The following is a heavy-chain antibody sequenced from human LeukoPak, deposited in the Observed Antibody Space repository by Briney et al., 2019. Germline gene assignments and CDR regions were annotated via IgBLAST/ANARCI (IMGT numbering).Heavy chain of an antibody. CDR3: ARAHSSGYPDYFDY. Sequence: GGSLRLSCAASGFTFSSYSMNWVRQAPGKGLEWVSSISSSSSYIYYADSVKGRFTISRDNAKNSLYLQMNSLRAEDTVVYYCARAHSSGYPDYFDYWGQGTLVTVSS. J-gene: IGHJ4*02. CDR2: ISSSSSYI. D-gene: IGHD3-22*01. CDR1: GFTFSSYS. V-gene: IGHV3-21*01.